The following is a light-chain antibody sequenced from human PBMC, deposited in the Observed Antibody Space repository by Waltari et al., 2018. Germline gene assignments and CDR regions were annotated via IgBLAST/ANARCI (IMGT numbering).Light chain of an antibody. CDR2: TNN. CDR1: TSNIGSNY. J-gene: IGLJ1*01. CDR3: AAWDDSLRGLV. V-gene: IGLV1-47*01. Sequence: QSVMTQPPSASGTPGQRVSISCSGTTSNIGSNYVHWYQQVPGPAPQLLIHTNNRRPSGVPDRFSASKSDTSASLVIAGLQSEDEAEYYCAAWDDSLRGLVFGTGTQVTV.